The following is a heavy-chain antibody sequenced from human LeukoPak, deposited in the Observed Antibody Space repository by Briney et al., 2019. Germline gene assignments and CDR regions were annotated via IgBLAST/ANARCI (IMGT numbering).Heavy chain of an antibody. D-gene: IGHD5-24*01. V-gene: IGHV4-59*01. J-gene: IGHJ4*02. CDR3: AREALQSLDY. CDR1: GGSISSYY. Sequence: SSETLSLTCTVSGGSISSYYWSWIRQPPGKGLEWTGYIYYSGSTNYNPSLKSRVTISVDTSKNQFSLKLSSVTAADTAVYYCAREALQSLDYWGQGTLVTVSS. CDR2: IYYSGST.